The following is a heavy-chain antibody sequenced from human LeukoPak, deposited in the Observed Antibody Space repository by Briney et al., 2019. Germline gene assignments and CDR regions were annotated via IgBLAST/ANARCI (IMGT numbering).Heavy chain of an antibody. CDR3: ARDLGVSSSRRDYYYGMDV. Sequence: SVKVSCKASGGTFSSYAISWVRQAPGQGLEWMGRIIPILGIANYAQKFQGRVTITADKSTSTAYMELSSLRSEDTAVYYCARDLGVSSSRRDYYYGMDVWGQGTTVTVSS. V-gene: IGHV1-69*04. J-gene: IGHJ6*02. CDR2: IIPILGIA. D-gene: IGHD6-13*01. CDR1: GGTFSSYA.